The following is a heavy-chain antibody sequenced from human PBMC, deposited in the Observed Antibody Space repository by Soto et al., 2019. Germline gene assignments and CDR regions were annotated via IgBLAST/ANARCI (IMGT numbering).Heavy chain of an antibody. J-gene: IGHJ6*02. CDR3: ARHRCGGSCPSHYGMDV. D-gene: IGHD2-15*01. CDR2: IYYSGST. CDR1: GGSISSSSYY. Sequence: QLQLQESGPGLVKPSETLSLTCTVSGGSISSSSYYWGWIRQPPGKGLEWIGSIYYSGSTYYNPSLKSRVTISVDTSKSQFSLKLSSVTAADTAVYYCARHRCGGSCPSHYGMDVWGQGTTVTVSS. V-gene: IGHV4-39*01.